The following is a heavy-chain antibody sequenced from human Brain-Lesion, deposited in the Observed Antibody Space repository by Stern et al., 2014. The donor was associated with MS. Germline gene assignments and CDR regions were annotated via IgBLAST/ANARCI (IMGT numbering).Heavy chain of an antibody. J-gene: IGHJ4*02. CDR3: ARATGKNSYSY. D-gene: IGHD1-26*01. CDR2: INSDGSNT. Sequence: VQLVQSGGGLVQPGGSLRLSCAASGFTFSTYWMHWVRQAPGKGLVGVSRINSDGSNTSYADSVKGRFPISRDNAKNTLYLQMNSLRAEDTAVYYCARATGKNSYSYWGQGTLVTVSS. CDR1: GFTFSTYW. V-gene: IGHV3-74*02.